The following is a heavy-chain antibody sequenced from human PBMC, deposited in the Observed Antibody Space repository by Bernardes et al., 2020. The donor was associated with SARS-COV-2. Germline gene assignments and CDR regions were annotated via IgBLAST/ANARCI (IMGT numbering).Heavy chain of an antibody. V-gene: IGHV3-9*01. J-gene: IGHJ3*02. CDR2: ISWNSGSI. Sequence: GGSLRLSCAASGFTFDDYAMHWVRQAPGKGLEWVSGISWNSGSIGYADSVKGRFTISRDNAKNSLYLQMNSLRAEDTALYYCAKGKDLITSDAFDIWGQGTMVTVSS. D-gene: IGHD3-22*01. CDR1: GFTFDDYA. CDR3: AKGKDLITSDAFDI.